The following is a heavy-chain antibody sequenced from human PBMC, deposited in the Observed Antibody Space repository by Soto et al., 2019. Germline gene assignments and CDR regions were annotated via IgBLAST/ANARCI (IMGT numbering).Heavy chain of an antibody. CDR1: GFMFSSYW. J-gene: IGHJ4*02. CDR3: ETDILDF. V-gene: IGHV3-7*05. Sequence: EVELVESGGGLVQPGGSLRLSCAATGFMFSSYWMTWVRQAPGRGLEWVANINQNGSERYYVDSVEGRFTISRDNAKNAVCLQMENLRVEDTAMYYCETDILDFWGQGTLVTVSS. D-gene: IGHD3-9*01. CDR2: INQNGSER.